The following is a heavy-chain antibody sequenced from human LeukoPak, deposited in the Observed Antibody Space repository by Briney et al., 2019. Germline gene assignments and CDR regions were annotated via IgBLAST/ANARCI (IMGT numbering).Heavy chain of an antibody. CDR2: IYTSGST. J-gene: IGHJ5*02. CDR1: GGSISSYY. V-gene: IGHV4-4*07. Sequence: PSETLSLTCTVSGGSISSYYWSWIRQPAGKGLEWIGRIYTSGSTNYNPSLKSRVTMSVDTSKNQFSLKLSSVTAADTAVYYCAREGGRRFGEFHNWFDPWGQGTLVTVSS. D-gene: IGHD3-10*01. CDR3: AREGGRRFGEFHNWFDP.